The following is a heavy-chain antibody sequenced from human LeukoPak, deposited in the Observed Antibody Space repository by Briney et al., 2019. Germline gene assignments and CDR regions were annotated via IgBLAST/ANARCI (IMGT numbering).Heavy chain of an antibody. V-gene: IGHV1-46*01. Sequence: ASVKVSCKPSGYTFTNYFIHWVRQAPGQGLEWMGMINPSDGSTDYAQKFQGRLTMTRDTSTTTVYMEMNSLRSEDTAIYYCARDGGCSSGGYCRRNYFDYWGQGTLVTVSS. CDR2: INPSDGST. CDR3: ARDGGCSSGGYCRRNYFDY. D-gene: IGHD2-15*01. CDR1: GYTFTNYF. J-gene: IGHJ4*02.